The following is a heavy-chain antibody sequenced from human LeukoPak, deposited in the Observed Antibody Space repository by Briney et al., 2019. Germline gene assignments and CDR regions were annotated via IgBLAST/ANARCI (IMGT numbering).Heavy chain of an antibody. CDR3: ARGIMWGYHYYMDV. CDR2: IIPIFGTA. CDR1: GGTFSSYA. V-gene: IGHV1-69*05. Sequence: SVKVSCKASGGTFSSYAISWVRQAPGQGLEWMGRIIPIFGTANYAQKFQGRVTITTDESTSTAYMELSSLRSEDTAVYYCARGIMWGYHYYMDVWGKGTTVTVSS. D-gene: IGHD2-21*01. J-gene: IGHJ6*03.